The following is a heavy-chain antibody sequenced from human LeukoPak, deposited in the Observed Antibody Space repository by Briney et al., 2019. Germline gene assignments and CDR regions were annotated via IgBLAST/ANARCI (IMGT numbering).Heavy chain of an antibody. CDR2: ISYDGSNK. CDR3: AKDRLRFAGYNQDFVDY. V-gene: IGHV3-30*18. J-gene: IGHJ4*02. Sequence: GGSLRLSCAASGFTFSIYGMHWVRQAPGKGLEWVAVISYDGSNKYYADSVKGRFTISRDNSKNTLYLQMNSLRAEDTAVYYCAKDRLRFAGYNQDFVDYWGQGTLVTVSS. D-gene: IGHD5-24*01. CDR1: GFTFSIYG.